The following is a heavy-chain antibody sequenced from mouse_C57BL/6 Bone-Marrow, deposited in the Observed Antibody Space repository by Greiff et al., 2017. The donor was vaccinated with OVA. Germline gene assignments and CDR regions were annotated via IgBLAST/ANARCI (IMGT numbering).Heavy chain of an antibody. V-gene: IGHV5-4*01. CDR3: AGEGEHYGSSPYYYAMDY. J-gene: IGHJ4*01. CDR1: GFTFSSYA. D-gene: IGHD1-1*01. Sequence: DVKLVESGGGLVKPGGSLKLSCAASGFTFSSYAMSWVRQTPEKRLEWVATISDGGSYTYYPDNVKGRFTISRDNAKNNLYLQMSHLKSEDTAMYYCAGEGEHYGSSPYYYAMDYWGQGTSVTVSS. CDR2: ISDGGSYT.